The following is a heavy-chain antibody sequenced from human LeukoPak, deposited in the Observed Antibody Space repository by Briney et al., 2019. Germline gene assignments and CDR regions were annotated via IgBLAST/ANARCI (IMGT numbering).Heavy chain of an antibody. Sequence: GASVKVSCKASGYTFTGYYMHWVRQAPGQGLEWMGWINPNSGGTNYAQKFQGRVTMTRDTSISTAYMELSRLRSDDTAVYYCARELSYCSSTSCAPAHFDYWGQGTLVTVSS. CDR2: INPNSGGT. V-gene: IGHV1-2*02. D-gene: IGHD2-2*01. CDR3: ARELSYCSSTSCAPAHFDY. J-gene: IGHJ4*02. CDR1: GYTFTGYY.